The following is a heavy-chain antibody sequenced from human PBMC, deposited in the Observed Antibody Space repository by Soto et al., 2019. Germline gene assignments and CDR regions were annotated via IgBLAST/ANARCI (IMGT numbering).Heavy chain of an antibody. CDR3: ASSTQTSDYYDSMGLDY. V-gene: IGHV4-34*01. CDR2: INHSGST. D-gene: IGHD3-22*01. J-gene: IGHJ4*02. CDR1: GGSFSGYY. Sequence: LPETLSLTCAVYGGSFSGYYWSWIRQPPGKGLEWIGEINHSGSTNYNPSLKSRVTISVDTSKNQFSLKLSSVTAADTAVYYCASSTQTSDYYDSMGLDYWGQGTLVTVSS.